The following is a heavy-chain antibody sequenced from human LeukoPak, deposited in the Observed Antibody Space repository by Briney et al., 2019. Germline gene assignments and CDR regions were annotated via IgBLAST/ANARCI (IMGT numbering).Heavy chain of an antibody. Sequence: HAGGSLRLSCAASGFTFSTYWMTWVRQAPGKGLEWVANMKRDGSEIYYAGSVKGRFTISRDNAKNPLYLQMNSLRAEDTAVYYCARYTEYYFDYWGPGTLVTVSS. D-gene: IGHD2-2*02. CDR1: GFTFSTYW. CDR2: MKRDGSEI. V-gene: IGHV3-7*01. J-gene: IGHJ4*02. CDR3: ARYTEYYFDY.